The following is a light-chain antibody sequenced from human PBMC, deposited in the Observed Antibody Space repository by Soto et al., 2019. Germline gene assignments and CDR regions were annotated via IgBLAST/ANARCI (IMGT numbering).Light chain of an antibody. CDR2: SAS. V-gene: IGKV1-39*01. J-gene: IGKJ2*01. Sequence: DIQMTQSPYSLSASVGDSVTITCRASQNIRTYLNWYQQKPGRAPKLLIHSASALPSGVPSRFSCSGSGTECTLTMSGLQPEDFATYYCQQGHSTPYTFGQGTKVEIK. CDR1: QNIRTY. CDR3: QQGHSTPYT.